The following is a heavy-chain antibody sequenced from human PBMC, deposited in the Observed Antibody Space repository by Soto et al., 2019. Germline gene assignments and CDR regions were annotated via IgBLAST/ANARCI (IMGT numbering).Heavy chain of an antibody. V-gene: IGHV1-18*01. CDR1: GYSFTSYG. CDR3: ARDLEVALIXY. D-gene: IGHD6-19*01. CDR2: ISAYNGNT. J-gene: IGHJ4*02. Sequence: ASVKVSCKASGYSFTSYGISWVRQAPGQGLEWMGWISAYNGNTKYAQKLQGRVTMTTDTSTSTAYMELRSLRSDDTAVYYCARDLEVALIXYWSQGTLVTVSS.